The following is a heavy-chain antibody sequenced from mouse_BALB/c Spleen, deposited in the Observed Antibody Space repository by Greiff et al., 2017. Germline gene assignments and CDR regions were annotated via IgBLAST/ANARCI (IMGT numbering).Heavy chain of an antibody. Sequence: QVQLKESGPGLVAPSQSLSITCTVSGFSLPSYDISWIRQPPGKGLEWLGVIWTGGGTNYNSAFMSRLSISKDNSKSQVFLKMNSLQTDDTAIYYCVRGRLLYAMDYWGQGTSVTVSS. CDR3: VRGRLLYAMDY. D-gene: IGHD2-3*01. CDR2: IWTGGGT. J-gene: IGHJ4*01. V-gene: IGHV2-9-2*01. CDR1: GFSLPSYD.